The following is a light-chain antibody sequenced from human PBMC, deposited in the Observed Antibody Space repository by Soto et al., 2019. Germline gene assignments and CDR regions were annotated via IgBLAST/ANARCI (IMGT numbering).Light chain of an antibody. Sequence: QSVLTQPPSVSGAPGQRVTISCTGSSSNIGAGYDVHWYQQLPGTAPKLLIYGNSNRPSGVPDRFSGSKSGTSASLAITGLQAEDEADYYCQSYDSSLSVVFGGGTQVTV. CDR1: SSNIGAGYD. CDR3: QSYDSSLSVV. J-gene: IGLJ2*01. V-gene: IGLV1-40*01. CDR2: GNS.